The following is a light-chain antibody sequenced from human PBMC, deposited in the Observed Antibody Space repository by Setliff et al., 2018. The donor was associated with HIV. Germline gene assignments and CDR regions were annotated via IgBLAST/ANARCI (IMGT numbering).Light chain of an antibody. CDR3: CSNTGSNTYV. V-gene: IGLV2-23*01. CDR1: SSDFGSYHL. Sequence: QSALTQPASVSGSVGQAITISCTGTSSDFGSYHLVSWYQQHPDKGPKLMIYAGTKRPSGVSNRFSGSKSGNTASLTISGLQAEDEADYYCCSNTGSNTYVFGTGTKV. J-gene: IGLJ1*01. CDR2: AGT.